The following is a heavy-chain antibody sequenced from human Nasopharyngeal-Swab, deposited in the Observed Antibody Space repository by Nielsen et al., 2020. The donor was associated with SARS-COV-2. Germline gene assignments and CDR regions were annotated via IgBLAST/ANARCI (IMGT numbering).Heavy chain of an antibody. D-gene: IGHD6-19*01. J-gene: IGHJ4*02. CDR1: GGPISSSSYY. Sequence: GSLRLSCPVSGGPISSSSYYWGWIRQPPGKGLEWIGSIYYSGSTSYNPSLKSRVTISVDTSKNQFSLKLSSVTAADTAVYYCARLSLYSSGSVDYWGQGTLVTVSS. CDR2: IYYSGST. V-gene: IGHV4-39*01. CDR3: ARLSLYSSGSVDY.